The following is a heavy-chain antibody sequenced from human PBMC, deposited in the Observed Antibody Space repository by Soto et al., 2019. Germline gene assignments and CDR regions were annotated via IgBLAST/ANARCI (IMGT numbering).Heavy chain of an antibody. V-gene: IGHV3-7*03. Sequence: GGSLRLSCAVSGFILGKYWMSWVRQVPGEGLEWVANIKEDGSEKYYVDSVKGRFTISRDNAKNSVYLQMNSLRVEDTAVYFCAREGSGYEQLDYWGQGTPVTVSS. CDR1: GFILGKYW. CDR2: IKEDGSEK. D-gene: IGHD5-12*01. J-gene: IGHJ4*02. CDR3: AREGSGYEQLDY.